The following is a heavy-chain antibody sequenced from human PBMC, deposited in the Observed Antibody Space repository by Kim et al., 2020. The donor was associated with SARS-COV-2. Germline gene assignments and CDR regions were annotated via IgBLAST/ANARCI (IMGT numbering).Heavy chain of an antibody. V-gene: IGHV4-31*03. D-gene: IGHD5-18*01. CDR1: GSSISSGGYY. CDR2: ILYSGST. CDR3: ARGGYSYGYSECFDY. Sequence: SETLSLTCTVSGSSISSGGYYWSWIRQHPGQGLEWIGYILYSGSTYYDPSLKTRVTITVATSKNQFSLRLSSVTAADTAVYFSARGGYSYGYSECFDYCGQGTLVTVSS. J-gene: IGHJ4*02.